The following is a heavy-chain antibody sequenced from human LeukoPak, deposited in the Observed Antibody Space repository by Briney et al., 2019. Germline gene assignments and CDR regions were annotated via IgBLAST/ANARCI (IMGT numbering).Heavy chain of an antibody. D-gene: IGHD3-10*02. CDR3: AREPAVHDYFDY. CDR1: GFTFSSYW. V-gene: IGHV3-74*01. Sequence: PGGSLRLSCAASGFTFSSYWMHWVRQAPGKGLVWVSRINSDGSSTSYADSVKGRFTISRDNAKNTLYLQMNSLRAKDTAVYYCAREPAVHDYFDYWGQGTLVTVSS. CDR2: INSDGSST. J-gene: IGHJ4*02.